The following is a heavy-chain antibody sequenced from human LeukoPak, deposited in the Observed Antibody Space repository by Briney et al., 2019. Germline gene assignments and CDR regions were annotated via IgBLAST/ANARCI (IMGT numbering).Heavy chain of an antibody. D-gene: IGHD7-27*01. CDR2: ISGSGGI. Sequence: GGSLGLSCAASGFTFNTYAMGWVRQAPGKGLEWVSAISGSGGIHYADSVKGRFTISRDNSKNALYLQMNSLRVEDTAVYYCAIDPNWGTHSWGQGVLVTVSS. CDR3: AIDPNWGTHS. J-gene: IGHJ4*02. V-gene: IGHV3-23*01. CDR1: GFTFNTYA.